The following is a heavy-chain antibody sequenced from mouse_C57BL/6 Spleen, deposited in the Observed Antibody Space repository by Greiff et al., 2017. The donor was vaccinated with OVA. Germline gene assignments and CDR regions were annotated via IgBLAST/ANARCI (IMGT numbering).Heavy chain of an antibody. J-gene: IGHJ3*01. CDR1: GYTFTSYW. V-gene: IGHV1-69*01. D-gene: IGHD2-4*01. Sequence: QVQLQQPGAELVMPGASVKLSCKASGYTFTSYWIHWVKQRPGQGLEWIGEIDPSDSYTNYNQKFKGKSTLTVDKSSSTAYMQLSSLTSEDSAVYYCARGDYDAWFAYWGQGTLVTVSA. CDR2: IDPSDSYT. CDR3: ARGDYDAWFAY.